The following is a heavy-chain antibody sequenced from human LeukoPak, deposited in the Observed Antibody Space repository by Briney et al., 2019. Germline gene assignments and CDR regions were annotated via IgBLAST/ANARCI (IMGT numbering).Heavy chain of an antibody. Sequence: GGSLRLSCAASGFTVSSNYMSWVRQAPGKGLEWVSVIYSGGSTYYADSVKSRFTISRDNSKNTLYLQMNSLRAEDTAVYYCARWYCSSTSCYYDYWGQGTLVTVSS. CDR3: ARWYCSSTSCYYDY. J-gene: IGHJ4*02. V-gene: IGHV3-66*01. D-gene: IGHD2-2*01. CDR2: IYSGGST. CDR1: GFTVSSNY.